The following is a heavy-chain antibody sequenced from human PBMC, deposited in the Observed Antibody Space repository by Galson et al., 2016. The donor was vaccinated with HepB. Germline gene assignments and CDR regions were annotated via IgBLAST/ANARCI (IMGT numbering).Heavy chain of an antibody. CDR2: ISAYNGNT. CDR1: GYTFTSYG. Sequence: SVKVSCKASGYTFTSYGISWVRQAPGQGLEWMGWISAYNGNTDYAQKLQGRVTMTTDTSTSTAYMELRRLRSDDTAVYYCAGDEKTVSGMGFDYWGQGTLVTVSS. CDR3: AGDEKTVSGMGFDY. J-gene: IGHJ4*02. V-gene: IGHV1-18*01. D-gene: IGHD6-19*01.